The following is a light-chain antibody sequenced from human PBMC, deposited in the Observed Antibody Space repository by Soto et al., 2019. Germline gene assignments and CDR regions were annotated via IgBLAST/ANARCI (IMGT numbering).Light chain of an antibody. CDR2: DTS. V-gene: IGLV7-46*01. J-gene: IGLJ2*01. CDR3: LLFYGGPRV. CDR1: TGAVTSGHY. Sequence: QAVVTQEPSLTVSPGGTVTLTCGSSTGAVTSGHYPYWFQLKPGQAPRTLIYDTSNKHSWTPARFSGSLLGGKAALTLSGAQPEDEAEYFCLLFYGGPRVFGGGTKLTVL.